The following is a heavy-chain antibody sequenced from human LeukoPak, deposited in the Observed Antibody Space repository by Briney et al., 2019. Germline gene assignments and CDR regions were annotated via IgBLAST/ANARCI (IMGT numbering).Heavy chain of an antibody. CDR3: AVSGDGHSYFDY. CDR2: INSDASST. J-gene: IGHJ4*02. V-gene: IGHV3-74*01. CDR1: GFTFSRYW. D-gene: IGHD5-24*01. Sequence: PGGSLRLSCAASGFTFSRYWMHWVRQAPGKGLVWVSRINSDASSTSYADSVKGRFTISRDNAKSTLYLQMNSLRAEDTAVYYCAVSGDGHSYFDYWGQGTLVTVSS.